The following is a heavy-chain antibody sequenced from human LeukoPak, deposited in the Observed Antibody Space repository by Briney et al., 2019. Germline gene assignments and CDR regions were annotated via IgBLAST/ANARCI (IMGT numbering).Heavy chain of an antibody. V-gene: IGHV4-31*03. J-gene: IGHJ4*02. D-gene: IGHD6-19*01. Sequence: SQNLSLTCTVSGGSISSGGYYWSWIRQHPGKGLEWIGYIYYSGSTYYNPSLKSRVTISVDTSKNQFSLKLGSVTAADTAVYYCARVGVLGGWTFDYWGQGTLVTVSS. CDR3: ARVGVLGGWTFDY. CDR2: IYYSGST. CDR1: GGSISSGGYY.